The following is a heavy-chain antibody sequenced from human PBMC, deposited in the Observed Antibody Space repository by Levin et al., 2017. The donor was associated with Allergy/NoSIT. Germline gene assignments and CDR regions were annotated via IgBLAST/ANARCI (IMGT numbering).Heavy chain of an antibody. CDR1: GFIFSNYA. J-gene: IGHJ4*02. CDR3: AVHRGADRGFDY. CDR2: ISGGGGST. V-gene: IGHV3-23*01. Sequence: GGSLRLSCAGSGFIFSNYAMNWVRQAPGKGLEWVSGISGGGGSTYYADSVTGRFTISRDNTKNTQSLQMNSLRAEDTAVYYCAVHRGADRGFDYWGPGTLVIVSS. D-gene: IGHD1-14*01.